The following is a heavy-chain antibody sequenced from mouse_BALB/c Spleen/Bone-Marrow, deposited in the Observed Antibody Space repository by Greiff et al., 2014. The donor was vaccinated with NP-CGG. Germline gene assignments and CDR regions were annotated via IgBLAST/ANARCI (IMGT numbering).Heavy chain of an antibody. CDR3: ARERYGFNGRYFDV. CDR2: IAPESGST. V-gene: IGHV1S41*01. Sequence: DLVKPGASVKLSCKASGYTFTNYWINWIKQRPGQGLEWIGRIAPESGSTYYNKMFKGKTTLTVDTSSSTAYIQLSILSSNYSDVYFCARERYGFNGRYFDVWGPGTTVTVSS. CDR1: GYTFTNYW. D-gene: IGHD2-2*01. J-gene: IGHJ1*01.